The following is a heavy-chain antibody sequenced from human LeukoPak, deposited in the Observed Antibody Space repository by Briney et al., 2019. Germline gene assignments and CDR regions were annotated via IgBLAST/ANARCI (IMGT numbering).Heavy chain of an antibody. Sequence: PSETLSLTCTVSGGSISSSSYYWGWIRQPPGKGLEWIGSIYYSGSTYYNPSLKSRVTISVDTSKNQFSLKLSSVTAADTAVYYCARHLDPSSSTGTLDYWGQGTLVTVSS. CDR2: IYYSGST. CDR1: GGSISSSSYY. D-gene: IGHD1-1*01. V-gene: IGHV4-39*01. J-gene: IGHJ4*02. CDR3: ARHLDPSSSTGTLDY.